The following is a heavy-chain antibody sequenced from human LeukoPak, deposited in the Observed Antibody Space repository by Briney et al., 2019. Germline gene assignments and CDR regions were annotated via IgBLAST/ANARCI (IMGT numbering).Heavy chain of an antibody. CDR3: ARDQGGYGSFDN. D-gene: IGHD5-12*01. CDR1: GGSISSGGYY. J-gene: IGHJ4*02. CDR2: IHYSGGT. V-gene: IGHV4-31*03. Sequence: SQTLSLICTVSGGSISSGGYYWSWIRQHPGTGPEWIGNIHYSGGTYGNPSLKSRATMSVDTSRNQFSLRLTSVTAADTAVYYCARDQGGYGSFDNWGQGTLVTVSS.